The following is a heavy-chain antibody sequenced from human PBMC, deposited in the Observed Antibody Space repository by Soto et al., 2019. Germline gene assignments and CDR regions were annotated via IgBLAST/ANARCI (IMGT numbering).Heavy chain of an antibody. V-gene: IGHV4-4*07. CDR2: VSTSGAT. CDR3: ARERITIFGSGEYYYYYGMDV. CDR1: DDFISSYY. Sequence: SETLSLTCTVSDDFISSYYWNWIRQPAGKGLEWIGRVSTSGATNYNPSLESLVTISVDTSKNQFSLKLSSVTAADTAVYYCARERITIFGSGEYYYYYGMDVCGQGTTVTV. J-gene: IGHJ6*02. D-gene: IGHD3-3*01.